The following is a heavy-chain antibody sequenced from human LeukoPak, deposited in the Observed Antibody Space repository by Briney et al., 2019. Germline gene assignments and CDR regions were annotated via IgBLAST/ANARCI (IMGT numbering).Heavy chain of an antibody. CDR1: GGSISSGGYY. D-gene: IGHD4-17*01. Sequence: SETLSLTCTVSGGSISSGGYYWSWIRQPPGKGLEWIGYIYYSGSTNYNPSLKSRVTISVDTSKNQFSLKLSSVTAADTAVYYCARVSAYGDYGDAFDIWGQGTMVTVSS. CDR2: IYYSGST. CDR3: ARVSAYGDYGDAFDI. V-gene: IGHV4-61*08. J-gene: IGHJ3*02.